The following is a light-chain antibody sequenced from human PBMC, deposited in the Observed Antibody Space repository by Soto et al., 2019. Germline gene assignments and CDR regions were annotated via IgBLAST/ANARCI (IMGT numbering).Light chain of an antibody. V-gene: IGKV3-20*01. Sequence: ETVLTQSPGTLSLSPGERATLSCRASQSVSSRLAWYQQKPGQAPRLLISGASSRATGIPDRFSGSGSGTDFILTISRLEPEDFALYLCQQYGTSPITFGQGTRLEIK. J-gene: IGKJ5*01. CDR3: QQYGTSPIT. CDR1: QSVSSR. CDR2: GAS.